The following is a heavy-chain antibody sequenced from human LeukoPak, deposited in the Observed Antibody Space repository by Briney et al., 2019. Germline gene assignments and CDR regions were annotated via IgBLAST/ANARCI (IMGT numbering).Heavy chain of an antibody. D-gene: IGHD2-2*01. Sequence: SETLSLTCTVSGGSISSGSYYWSWIRQPAGKGLEWIGRIYTSGSTNYNPSLKSLVTISVDTSKNQFSLKLSSVTAADTAVYYCARAPRNIVVVDYWGQGTLVTVSS. J-gene: IGHJ4*02. CDR2: IYTSGST. CDR3: ARAPRNIVVVDY. CDR1: GGSISSGSYY. V-gene: IGHV4-61*02.